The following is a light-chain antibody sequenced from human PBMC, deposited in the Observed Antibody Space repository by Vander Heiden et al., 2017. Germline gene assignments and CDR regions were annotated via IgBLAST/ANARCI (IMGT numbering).Light chain of an antibody. CDR3: AAWDDTLIGWV. CDR2: SNN. J-gene: IGLJ3*02. Sequence: QSVLTQPPSASGTPGQRVPISCSGSSSNIGSNYVYWYQQFPGTAPKLLIYSNNQRPSGVPDRFSGSKSGTSASLAISGLRSGDEADYYCAAWDDTLIGWVFGGGTKVTVL. V-gene: IGLV1-47*02. CDR1: SSNIGSNY.